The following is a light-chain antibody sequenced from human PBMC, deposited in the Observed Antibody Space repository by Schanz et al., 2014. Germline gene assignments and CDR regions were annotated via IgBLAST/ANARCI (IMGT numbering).Light chain of an antibody. J-gene: IGKJ2*01. CDR1: QSLQSSDGYNY. CDR3: MQALQTPV. V-gene: IGKV2-28*01. Sequence: DLVLTQSPLSLPFTPGEPASISCRSRQSLQSSDGYNYLDWYLQKPGQSPQLLIYLGSNRASGVPDRFSGSGSGTDFTLRISRVEAEDAGVYYCMQALQTPVFGQGTKLEIK. CDR2: LGS.